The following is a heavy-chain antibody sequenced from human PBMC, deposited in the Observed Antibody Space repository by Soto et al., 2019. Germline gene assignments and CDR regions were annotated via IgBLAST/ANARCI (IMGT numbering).Heavy chain of an antibody. V-gene: IGHV1-8*01. J-gene: IGHJ5*02. CDR3: PRERRSLCSGGSCYGFAP. CDR1: GYTFTSYD. D-gene: IGHD2-15*01. Sequence: QVQLVQSGAEVKKPGASVKVSCKASGYTFTSYDINWVRQATGKGLEWMGWMNPSSGNTASAQKFQGRVTMTRNTSLSTAYTERSSLRSADTAVYYCPRERRSLCSGGSCYGFAPLGQGTLATVSS. CDR2: MNPSSGNT.